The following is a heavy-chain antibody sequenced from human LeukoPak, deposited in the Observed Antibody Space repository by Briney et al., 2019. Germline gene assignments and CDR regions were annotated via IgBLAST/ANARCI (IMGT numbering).Heavy chain of an antibody. CDR2: IYTSGST. Sequence: SETLSLTCTVSGGSIRSYYWSWIRQPAGKGLEWIGRIYTSGSTNYNPSLKSRVTMSVDTSKNQFSLKLSSVTAADTAVYYCATTMVRGVMSDYWGQGTLVTVSS. V-gene: IGHV4-4*07. J-gene: IGHJ4*02. CDR3: ATTMVRGVMSDY. D-gene: IGHD3-10*01. CDR1: GGSIRSYY.